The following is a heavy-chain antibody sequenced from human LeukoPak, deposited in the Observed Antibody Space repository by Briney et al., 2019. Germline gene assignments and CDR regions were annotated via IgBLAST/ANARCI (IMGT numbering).Heavy chain of an antibody. CDR1: GFTFSSYW. CDR2: INSDGSST. Sequence: WGSLRLSCAASGFTFSSYWMHWVRQAPGKGLVWVSRINSDGSSTSYADSVKGRFTISRDNAKNTLYLQMNSLTAEDTAVYYCAGSSKSGYYDFWSGYYTSHTDSWGQGTLVTVSS. J-gene: IGHJ5*01. CDR3: AGSSKSGYYDFWSGYYTSHTDS. D-gene: IGHD3-3*01. V-gene: IGHV3-74*01.